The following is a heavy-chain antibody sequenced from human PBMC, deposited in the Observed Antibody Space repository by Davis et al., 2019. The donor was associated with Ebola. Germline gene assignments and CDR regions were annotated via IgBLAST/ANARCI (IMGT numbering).Heavy chain of an antibody. CDR2: IYYSGST. CDR1: GGSISSYY. Sequence: GSLRLSCTVSGGSISSYYWGWIRQPPGKGLEWIGYIYYSGSTNYNPSLKSRVTISVDTSKNQFSLKLSSVTAADTAVYYCARRGYGDYYFDYWGQGTLVTVSS. V-gene: IGHV4-59*08. CDR3: ARRGYGDYYFDY. D-gene: IGHD4-17*01. J-gene: IGHJ4*02.